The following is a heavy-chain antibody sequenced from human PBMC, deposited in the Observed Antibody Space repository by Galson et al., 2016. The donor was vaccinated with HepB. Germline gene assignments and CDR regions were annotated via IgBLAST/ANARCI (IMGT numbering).Heavy chain of an antibody. CDR1: GFSFSGHA. Sequence: SLRLSCAASGFSFSGHAMNWVRQAPGKGLEWVSNIDLSSTAIYYADSVKGRFTASRDNAKNSLYLEMNSLRVEDTAVYDCAEGGWSSSWYWRNWGQGTLVAVSS. D-gene: IGHD6-13*01. CDR3: AEGGWSSSWYWRN. V-gene: IGHV3-48*04. CDR2: IDLSSTAI. J-gene: IGHJ4*02.